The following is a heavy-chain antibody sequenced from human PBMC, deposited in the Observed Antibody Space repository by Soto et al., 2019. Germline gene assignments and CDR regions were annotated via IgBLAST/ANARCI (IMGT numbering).Heavy chain of an antibody. Sequence: GGSLRLSCAASGFTFSSHTMHWIRQAPGKGLEWLSLMSHDENSTYYADSLKGRFTISRDNSKNTLYLQMNSLRAEDTAVYYCARGNGGNYLLDYWGHGTLVTGFS. CDR2: MSHDENST. CDR1: GFTFSSHT. V-gene: IGHV3-30*04. CDR3: ARGNGGNYLLDY. J-gene: IGHJ4*01. D-gene: IGHD1-26*01.